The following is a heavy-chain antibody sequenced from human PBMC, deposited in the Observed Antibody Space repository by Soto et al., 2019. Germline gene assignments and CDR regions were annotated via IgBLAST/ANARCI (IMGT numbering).Heavy chain of an antibody. CDR1: GGSISSGDYS. J-gene: IGHJ6*02. V-gene: IGHV4-30-2*01. D-gene: IGHD3-16*01. CDR2: IYHSGST. Sequence: QLQLQESGSGLVKPSQTLSLTCAVSGGSISSGDYSWSWIRQPPGKGLEWIAYIYHSGSTYYNPSLSSRVPISVARSKNQFSLKLSSVTAADTAVYYCARGLGNRGYYYGMDVWGQGTTVTVSS. CDR3: ARGLGNRGYYYGMDV.